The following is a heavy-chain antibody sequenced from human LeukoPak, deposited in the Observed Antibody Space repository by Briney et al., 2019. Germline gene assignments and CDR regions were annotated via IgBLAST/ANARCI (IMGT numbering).Heavy chain of an antibody. CDR2: IYPGDSDT. CDR1: GYSFTSYW. D-gene: IGHD3-3*01. J-gene: IGHJ3*02. CDR3: ARKNDFWSGLGTQDDAFDI. Sequence: SGESLKISCKGSGYSFTSYWIGWVRQMPGKGLEWMGIIYPGDSDTRYSPSFQGQVTISADKSISTAYLQWSSLKASDTAMYYCARKNDFWSGLGTQDDAFDIWGQGTMVTVSS. V-gene: IGHV5-51*01.